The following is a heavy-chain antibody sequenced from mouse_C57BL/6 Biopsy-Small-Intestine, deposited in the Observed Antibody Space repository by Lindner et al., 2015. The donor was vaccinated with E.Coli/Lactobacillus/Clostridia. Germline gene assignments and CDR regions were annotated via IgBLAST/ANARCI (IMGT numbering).Heavy chain of an antibody. Sequence: VQLQESGAELAKPGASVKLSCKASGYTFTSYWMHWVKQRPGQGPEWIGYSNPTSGYTKYNQKFKDKATLTADKSSSTAYMQLSSLTSEDSAVYFCARGSNWYFDVWGTGTTVTVSS. V-gene: IGHV1-7*01. CDR2: SNPTSGYT. J-gene: IGHJ1*03. CDR1: GYTFTSYW. CDR3: ARGSNWYFDV.